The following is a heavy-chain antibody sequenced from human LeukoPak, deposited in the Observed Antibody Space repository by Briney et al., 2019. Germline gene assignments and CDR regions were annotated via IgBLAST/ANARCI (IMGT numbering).Heavy chain of an antibody. V-gene: IGHV4-59*01. CDR2: IYYSGST. J-gene: IGHJ6*02. D-gene: IGHD3-3*01. CDR1: GGSISSYY. CDR3: ARGRDDFGYGMDV. Sequence: PSETLSLTCTVSGGSISSYYWSWIRQPPGKGLEWIGYIYYSGSTNYNPSLKSRVTISVDTSKNQFSLKLSSVTAADTAVYYCARGRDDFGYGMDVWGQGTTVTVSS.